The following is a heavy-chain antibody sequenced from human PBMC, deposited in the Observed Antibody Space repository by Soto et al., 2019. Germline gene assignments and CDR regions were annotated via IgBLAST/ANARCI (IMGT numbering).Heavy chain of an antibody. CDR1: GFSFRSYE. D-gene: IGHD6-19*01. J-gene: IGHJ4*02. CDR2: ISSSDNTI. Sequence: GGSRRLSCAASGFSFRSYEMNWVRQAPGKGLEWISYISSSDNTIYYAGSVKGRFTISRDNAKNSLFLQMNSLRADDTAVYYCARTGAVAGNDYWGQGTLVAISS. CDR3: ARTGAVAGNDY. V-gene: IGHV3-48*03.